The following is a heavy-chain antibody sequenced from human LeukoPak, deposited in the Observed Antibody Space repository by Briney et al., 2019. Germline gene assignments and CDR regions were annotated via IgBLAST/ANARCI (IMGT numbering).Heavy chain of an antibody. CDR2: IYHSGST. CDR3: ASGYYDSSGLLDY. V-gene: IGHV4-4*02. Sequence: SETLSLTCAVSGGSISSSNWWSWVRQPPGKGLEWIGEIYHSGSTHYNPSLKSRVTISVDKSKNQFSLKLSSVTAADTAVYYCASGYYDSSGLLDYWGQGTLVTVSS. J-gene: IGHJ4*02. CDR1: GGSISSSNW. D-gene: IGHD3-22*01.